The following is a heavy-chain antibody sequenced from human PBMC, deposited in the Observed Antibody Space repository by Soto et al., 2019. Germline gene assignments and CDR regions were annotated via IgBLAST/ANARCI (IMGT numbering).Heavy chain of an antibody. V-gene: IGHV3-53*01. Sequence: GGSLRLSCAISGFSVSSNYLSWVRQAPGKGLEWVSVHYSGGSTYYADSVQGRFTISRDKSNNTLYLQMRRVRAEDTAVYFCARHRHPRGTVGATSPLDPWGQGTQVTLSS. CDR1: GFSVSSNY. J-gene: IGHJ5*02. CDR3: ARHRHPRGTVGATSPLDP. D-gene: IGHD1-26*01. CDR2: HYSGGST.